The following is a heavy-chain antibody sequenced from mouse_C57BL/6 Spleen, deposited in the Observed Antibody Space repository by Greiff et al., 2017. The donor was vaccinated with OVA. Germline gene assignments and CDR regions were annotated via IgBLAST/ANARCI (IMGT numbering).Heavy chain of an antibody. Sequence: QVQLQQPGAELVKPGASVKLSCKASGYTFTSYWMHWVKQRPGQGLEWIGMIHPNSGSTNYNEKFKSKATLTVDKSSSTAYMQLSSLTSEDSAVYYCARERDYGSSPWYFDVWGTGTTVTVSS. D-gene: IGHD1-1*01. J-gene: IGHJ1*03. V-gene: IGHV1-64*01. CDR3: ARERDYGSSPWYFDV. CDR1: GYTFTSYW. CDR2: IHPNSGST.